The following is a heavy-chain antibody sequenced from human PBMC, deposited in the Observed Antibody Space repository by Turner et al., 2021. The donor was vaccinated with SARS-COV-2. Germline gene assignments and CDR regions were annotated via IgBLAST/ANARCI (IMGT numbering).Heavy chain of an antibody. Sequence: QVQLVPSGAEVKKPGASVKVSCKVSGYTLTEFSMHWVRPAPGKGIEGMGGFDPEDGDTIYAQKFEGRVTMTENTSTDTAYRELRSLRSEDTDVDYCATTLVTWIWDWYFDLWGRGTLVTVSS. V-gene: IGHV1-24*01. CDR3: ATTLVTWIWDWYFDL. CDR2: FDPEDGDT. J-gene: IGHJ2*01. D-gene: IGHD2-2*03. CDR1: GYTLTEFS.